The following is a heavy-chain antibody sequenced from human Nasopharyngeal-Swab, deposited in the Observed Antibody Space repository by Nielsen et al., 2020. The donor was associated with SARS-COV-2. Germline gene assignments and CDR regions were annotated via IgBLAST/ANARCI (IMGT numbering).Heavy chain of an antibody. CDR1: GFTFSSYA. V-gene: IGHV3-30*04. CDR2: ISYDGSNK. CDR3: AREATHRGPFDY. Sequence: GGSLRLSCAASGFTFSSYAMHWVRQAPGKGLEWVAVISYDGSNKYYADSVKGRFTISRDNSENTLYLQMNSLRAEDTAVYYCAREATHRGPFDYWGQGTLVTVSS. J-gene: IGHJ4*02. D-gene: IGHD5-24*01.